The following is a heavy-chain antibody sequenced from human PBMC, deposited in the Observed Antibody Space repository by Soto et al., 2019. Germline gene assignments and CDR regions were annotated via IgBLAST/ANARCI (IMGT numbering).Heavy chain of an antibody. V-gene: IGHV3-11*01. CDR1: GFTFRDYY. CDR2: MSSSGATI. J-gene: IGHJ6*02. CDR3: ARNTVSAAGADYYGLDV. D-gene: IGHD6-13*01. Sequence: QVHLVESGGDLVEPGGSLRLSCAGSGFTFRDYYMSWVRLAPGQGLEWVSYMSSSGATIYYADSVKGRFTISRDNAKNSLYLQMNSLRADDTAVYYCARNTVSAAGADYYGLDVWGQGTTETVS.